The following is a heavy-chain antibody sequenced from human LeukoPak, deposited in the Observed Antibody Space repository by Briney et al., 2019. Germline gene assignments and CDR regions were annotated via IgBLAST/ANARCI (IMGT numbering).Heavy chain of an antibody. J-gene: IGHJ4*02. CDR3: ARDFEERGYYLADFDS. V-gene: IGHV3-21*01. CDR1: GFTISRFE. Sequence: GGSLRLSCAASGFTISRFEMNWVRQAPGKGLEWVSSITTSNDIYYADSGQGRFTISRDNAKHSLSLQMNSLRADDTAVYYCARDFEERGYYLADFDSWGQGTLVTVSS. D-gene: IGHD3-22*01. CDR2: ITTSNDI.